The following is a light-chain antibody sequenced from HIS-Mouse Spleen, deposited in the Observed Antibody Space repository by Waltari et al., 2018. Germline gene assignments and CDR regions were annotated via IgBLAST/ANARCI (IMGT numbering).Light chain of an antibody. CDR1: SNIVGNQG. Sequence: QAGLTQPPSVSKGLRQTATLTCTGNSNIVGNQGAAWLQQHQGHPPKLLSYRNNNRPSGISEGFSASRSGNTASLTITGLQAEEEADYYCSALDSSLSARVFGGGTKLTVL. J-gene: IGLJ3*02. V-gene: IGLV10-54*02. CDR2: RNN. CDR3: SALDSSLSARV.